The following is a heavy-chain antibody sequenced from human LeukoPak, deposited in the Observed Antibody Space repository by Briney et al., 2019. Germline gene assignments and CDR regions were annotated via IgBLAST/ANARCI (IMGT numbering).Heavy chain of an antibody. CDR2: INSAGIST. CDR3: AKDYRGNWSG. CDR1: GFTFSSYW. V-gene: IGHV3-74*01. Sequence: PGGSLRLSCTASGFTFSSYWMHWVRQAPGKGLVWVSRINSAGISTNYADSVKGRFTISRDNAKNSLYLQMNSLRTEDTALYYCAKDYRGNWSGWGQGTLVSVSS. J-gene: IGHJ4*02. D-gene: IGHD4-23*01.